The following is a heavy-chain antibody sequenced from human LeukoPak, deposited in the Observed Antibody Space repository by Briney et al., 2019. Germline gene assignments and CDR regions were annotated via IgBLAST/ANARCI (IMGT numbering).Heavy chain of an antibody. V-gene: IGHV3-23*01. J-gene: IGHJ4*02. CDR1: GFTFSSYA. CDR3: ARGWGNGWYDY. D-gene: IGHD6-19*01. Sequence: GGSLRLSCAASGFTFSSYAMSWVRQAPGKGLEWVSAISGSGGSTYYADSVKGRFTISRDNSKNTLYLQMNSLRAEDTAVYFCARGWGNGWYDYWGQGTLVTVSS. CDR2: ISGSGGST.